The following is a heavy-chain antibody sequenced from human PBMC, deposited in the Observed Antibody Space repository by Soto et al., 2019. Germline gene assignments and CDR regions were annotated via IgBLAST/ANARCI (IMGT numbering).Heavy chain of an antibody. CDR3: ARIGVATIDYYYYMDV. V-gene: IGHV5-51*01. J-gene: IGHJ6*03. D-gene: IGHD5-12*01. CDR1: GYSFTSHW. CDR2: IYPDDSDT. Sequence: GESLKISCKGSGYSFTSHWIVWVRQMPGKGLEWVGSIYPDDSDTRYSPSFQGQVTISADKSISTAYLQWSSLKASDTAMYFCARIGVATIDYYYYMDVWGKGTTVTVS.